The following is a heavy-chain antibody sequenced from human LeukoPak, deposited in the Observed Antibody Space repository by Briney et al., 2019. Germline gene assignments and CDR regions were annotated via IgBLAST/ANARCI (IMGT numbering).Heavy chain of an antibody. D-gene: IGHD6-19*01. J-gene: IGHJ5*02. CDR3: VRGTAGIWWFDP. CDR1: GGSFSGYY. CDR2: IYHSGST. V-gene: IGHV4-38-2*01. Sequence: SETLSLTCAVYGGSFSGYYWGWIRQPPGKGLEWIGSIYHSGSTYYNPSLKSRVTISVDTSKNQFSLKLSSVTAADTAVYYCVRGTAGIWWFDPWGQGTLVTVSS.